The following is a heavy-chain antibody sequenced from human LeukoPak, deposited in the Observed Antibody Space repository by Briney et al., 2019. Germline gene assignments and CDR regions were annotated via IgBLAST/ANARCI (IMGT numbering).Heavy chain of an antibody. D-gene: IGHD2-21*01. Sequence: GGSLRLSCAASGSTVSSNYMSWVRQAPGKGLEWVSVIYSGGSTYYADSVKGRFTISRDNSKNTLYLQMNSLRAEDTAVYYCARESYCGGDCYYFDYWGQGTLVTVSS. J-gene: IGHJ4*02. CDR2: IYSGGST. V-gene: IGHV3-53*01. CDR1: GSTVSSNY. CDR3: ARESYCGGDCYYFDY.